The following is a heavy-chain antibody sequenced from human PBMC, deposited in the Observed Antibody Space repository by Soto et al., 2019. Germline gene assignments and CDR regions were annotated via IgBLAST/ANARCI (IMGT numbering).Heavy chain of an antibody. V-gene: IGHV1-2*04. J-gene: IGHJ5*02. CDR3: ARTSNYYDSSGYYSS. CDR2: INPNSGGT. CDR1: GYTFTGYY. D-gene: IGHD3-22*01. Sequence: ASVKVSCKASGYTFTGYYMHWVRQAPGQGLEWMGWINPNSGGTNYAQKFQGWVTMTRDTSISTAYMELSRLRSDDTAVYYCARTSNYYDSSGYYSSWGQGTLVTVSS.